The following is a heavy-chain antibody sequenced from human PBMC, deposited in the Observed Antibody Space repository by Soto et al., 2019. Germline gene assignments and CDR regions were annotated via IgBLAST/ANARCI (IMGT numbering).Heavy chain of an antibody. CDR1: GFTFSSYA. CDR2: ISYDGSNK. V-gene: IGHV3-30-3*01. CDR3: ARADGYKTDDDAFDI. Sequence: QVQLVESGGGVVQPGRSLRLSCAASGFTFSSYAMHWVRQAPGKGLEWVAVISYDGSNKYYADSVKGRFTISRDNSKNTLYLQMNSLRAEDTAVYYCARADGYKTDDDAFDIWGQGTMVTVSS. J-gene: IGHJ3*02. D-gene: IGHD5-12*01.